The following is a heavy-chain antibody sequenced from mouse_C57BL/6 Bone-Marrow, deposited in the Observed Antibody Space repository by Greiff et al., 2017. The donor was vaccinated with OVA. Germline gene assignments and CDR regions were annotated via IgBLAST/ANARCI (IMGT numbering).Heavy chain of an antibody. D-gene: IGHD2-10*01. CDR2: IDPEDGDT. Sequence: EVQLQQSGAELVRPGASVKLSCTASGFNIKDYYMHWVKQRPEQGLEWIGRIDPEDGDTEYAPKFQGKATMTADTSSNTAYLQLSSLTSEDTAVYYCTTGSILLSYYFDYWGQGTTLTVSS. CDR1: GFNIKDYY. J-gene: IGHJ2*01. V-gene: IGHV14-1*01. CDR3: TTGSILLSYYFDY.